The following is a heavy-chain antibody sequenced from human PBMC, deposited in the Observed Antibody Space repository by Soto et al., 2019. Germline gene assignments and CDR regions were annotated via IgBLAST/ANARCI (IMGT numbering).Heavy chain of an antibody. V-gene: IGHV1-18*01. CDR3: ARGRYGDY. J-gene: IGHJ4*02. D-gene: IGHD1-1*01. CDR1: GYAFTTYG. CDR2: ISAHNGNT. Sequence: QVHLVQSGAEVKKPGASVKVSCKGSGYAFTTYGITWVRQAPGQGLEWMGGISAHNGNTNYAQKLQGRVTVTRDTATSTANMELRSLRSDDTAVYYCARGRYGDYWGQGALVTVSS.